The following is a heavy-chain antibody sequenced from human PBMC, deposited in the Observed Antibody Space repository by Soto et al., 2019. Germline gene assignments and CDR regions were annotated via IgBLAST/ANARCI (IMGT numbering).Heavy chain of an antibody. CDR1: GGSFSGYY. CDR3: ARGGSSYDSSGYYPSVFDY. V-gene: IGHV4-34*01. Sequence: SETLSLTCAVYGGSFSGYYWSWIRQPPGKGLEWIGEINHSGSTNYNPSLKSRVTISVDTSKNQFSLKLSSVTAADTAVYYCARGGSSYDSSGYYPSVFDYWGQGTLVTVS. D-gene: IGHD3-22*01. J-gene: IGHJ4*02. CDR2: INHSGST.